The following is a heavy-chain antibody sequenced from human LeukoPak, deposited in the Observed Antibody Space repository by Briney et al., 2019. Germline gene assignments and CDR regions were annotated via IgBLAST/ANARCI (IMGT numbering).Heavy chain of an antibody. D-gene: IGHD4-11*01. J-gene: IGHJ5*02. CDR3: AKDAQRGFDYSNSLEH. Sequence: TGGSLRLSCAASGFTFSNHGMHWVRQAPGKGLDLVAFIGYDGSNKHYADSGKGRFTISRDNSKNTLYLQMNSLTVEDTAVYYCAKDAQRGFDYSNSLEHWGQGTLVTVSS. CDR2: IGYDGSNK. CDR1: GFTFSNHG. V-gene: IGHV3-30*02.